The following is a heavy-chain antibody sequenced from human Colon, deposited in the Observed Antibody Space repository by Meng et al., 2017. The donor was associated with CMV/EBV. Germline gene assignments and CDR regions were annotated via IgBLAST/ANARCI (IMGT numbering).Heavy chain of an antibody. CDR2: INSNTGAT. Sequence: VQSGGEVKIPGASGKVSCKGSGYTFTDYYIHWVRQAPGQGLEWMGLINSNTGATKYAQKFQNRITMTRDTSINTVYMQLSGLRSDDTAVYYCERVGGWIGSSSIFGWFDPWGQGTLVTVSS. V-gene: IGHV1-2*02. CDR3: ERVGGWIGSSSIFGWFDP. J-gene: IGHJ5*02. D-gene: IGHD6-6*01. CDR1: GYTFTDYY.